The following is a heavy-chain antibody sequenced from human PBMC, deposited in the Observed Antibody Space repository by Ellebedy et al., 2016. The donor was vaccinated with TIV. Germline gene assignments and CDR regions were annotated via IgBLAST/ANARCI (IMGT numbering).Heavy chain of an antibody. CDR2: IYYSGST. V-gene: IGHV4-59*08. Sequence: MPGGSLRLSCTVSGGSISSYYWSWIRQPPGKGLEWIGYIYYSGSTNYNPSLKSRVTISVDTSKNQFSLKLSSVTAADTAVYYCATLIAVAGTGYFDYWGQGTLVTVSS. CDR1: GGSISSYY. CDR3: ATLIAVAGTGYFDY. J-gene: IGHJ4*02. D-gene: IGHD6-19*01.